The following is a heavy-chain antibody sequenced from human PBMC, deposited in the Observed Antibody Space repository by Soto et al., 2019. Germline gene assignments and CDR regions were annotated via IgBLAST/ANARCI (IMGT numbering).Heavy chain of an antibody. CDR1: GFTFNTYG. V-gene: IGHV3-33*08. Sequence: GGSLRLSCTTSGFTFNTYGMHWVRQAPGKGLEWVAIIWYDGSNKYYADSVKGRFTISRDNSKNTLYLQMNSLRAEDTALYYCARSDCTGAYCYSWPFNYGVDVWGQGTTLTVSS. J-gene: IGHJ6*02. D-gene: IGHD2-21*02. CDR3: ARSDCTGAYCYSWPFNYGVDV. CDR2: IWYDGSNK.